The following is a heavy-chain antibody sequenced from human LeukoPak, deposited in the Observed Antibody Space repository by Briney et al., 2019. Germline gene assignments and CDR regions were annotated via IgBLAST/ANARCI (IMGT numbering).Heavy chain of an antibody. CDR3: AKDPEKGLAVARLEH. CDR1: GFTFSGYS. Sequence: GGSLGLSCAASGFTFSGYSMNWVRQAPGKGLEWVSFISSSSSYIHYADSVKGRFTIFRDKSKTTLFLQMDSLRAEDTAVYYCAKDPEKGLAVARLEHWGQGTLVTVSS. D-gene: IGHD6-19*01. V-gene: IGHV3-21*01. CDR2: ISSSSSYI. J-gene: IGHJ5*02.